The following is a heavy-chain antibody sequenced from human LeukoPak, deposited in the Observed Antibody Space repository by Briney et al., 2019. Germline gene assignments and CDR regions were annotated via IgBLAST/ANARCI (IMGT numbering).Heavy chain of an antibody. J-gene: IGHJ4*02. Sequence: VASVKVSCKASGYTFTGYYMHWVRQAPGQRLEWMGWINPKSGGTNYAQKFQGRVTMTRDTSISTAYMELSRLRSDDTAVYYCARDGVGAGKTFDYWGQGTQVTVSS. CDR2: INPKSGGT. D-gene: IGHD3-16*01. CDR1: GYTFTGYY. V-gene: IGHV1-2*02. CDR3: ARDGVGAGKTFDY.